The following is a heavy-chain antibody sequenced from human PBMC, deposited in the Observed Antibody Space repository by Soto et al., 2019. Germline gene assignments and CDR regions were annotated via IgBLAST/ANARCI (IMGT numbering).Heavy chain of an antibody. J-gene: IGHJ4*01. D-gene: IGHD3-3*01. V-gene: IGHV4-4*07. CDR3: ARGSYDFWSGPAFDY. CDR1: GGSISSYY. Sequence: SETLSLTCTVSGGSISSYYWSWIRQPAGKGLEWIGRIYTSGSTNYNPSLKSRVTMSVDTSKNQFSLKLSSVTAADTAVYYCARGSYDFWSGPAFDYWGHGTLATVSS. CDR2: IYTSGST.